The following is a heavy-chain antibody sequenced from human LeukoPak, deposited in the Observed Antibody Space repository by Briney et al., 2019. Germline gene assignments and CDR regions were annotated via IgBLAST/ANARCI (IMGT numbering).Heavy chain of an antibody. J-gene: IGHJ4*02. D-gene: IGHD5-12*01. CDR1: GFTFSSYG. CDR3: ARDKYSDYDNLDY. Sequence: GRSLRLSCAASGFTFSSYGMHWVRQAPGKGLEWVAVIWYDGSNKYYADSVKGRFTISRDNSKNTLYLQMNSLRAEDTAVYYCARDKYSDYDNLDYWGQGTLVTVSS. V-gene: IGHV3-33*01. CDR2: IWYDGSNK.